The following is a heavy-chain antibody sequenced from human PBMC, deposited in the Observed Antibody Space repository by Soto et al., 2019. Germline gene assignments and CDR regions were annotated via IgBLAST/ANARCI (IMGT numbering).Heavy chain of an antibody. CDR1: GFTVSSNY. D-gene: IGHD6-19*01. CDR3: GGSGWFYYYYGMDV. CDR2: IYSGGST. J-gene: IGHJ6*02. V-gene: IGHV3-66*01. Sequence: GGSLRLACAASGFTVSSNYMSWVRQAPGKGLEWVSVIYSGGSTYYADSVKGRFTISRDNSKNTLYLQMNSLRAEDTAVYYCGGSGWFYYYYGMDVWGQGTTVTVSS.